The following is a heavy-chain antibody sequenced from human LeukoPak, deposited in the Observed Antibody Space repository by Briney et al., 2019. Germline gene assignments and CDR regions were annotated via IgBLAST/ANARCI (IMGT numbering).Heavy chain of an antibody. CDR1: GFTFSSYS. CDR3: ARDDSGLGVLGPRCFDY. CDR2: ISSSSSYI. D-gene: IGHD3-3*02. Sequence: PGGSLRLSCAASGFTFSSYSMNWVRQAPGKGLEWVSSISSSSSYIYYADSVKGRFTISRDNAKNSLYLQMNSLRAEDTAVYYCARDDSGLGVLGPRCFDYWGQGTLVTVSS. J-gene: IGHJ4*02. V-gene: IGHV3-21*01.